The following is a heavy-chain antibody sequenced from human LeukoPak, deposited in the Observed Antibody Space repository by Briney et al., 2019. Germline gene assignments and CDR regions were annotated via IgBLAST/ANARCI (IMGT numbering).Heavy chain of an antibody. CDR3: AREGRWLHD. CDR1: GGSISSYY. CDR2: IYYSGST. V-gene: IGHV4-59*01. Sequence: PSETLSLTCTVSGGSISSYYWSWIRQPPGKGLVWIGYIYYSGSTNYNPSLKSRVTISVDTSKNQFSLKLSSVTAADTAVYYCAREGRWLHDWGQGTLVTVSS. D-gene: IGHD5-24*01. J-gene: IGHJ4*02.